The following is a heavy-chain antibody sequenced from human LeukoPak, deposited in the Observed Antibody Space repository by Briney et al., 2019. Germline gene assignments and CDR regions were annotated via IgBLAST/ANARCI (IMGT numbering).Heavy chain of an antibody. Sequence: SETLSLTCTVSGGSIISSSFWWGWIRQPPGKGLEWIGSIYYSGVSYYNTPLKSRVTISVDTSKNQFSLKLSSVTAADTAVYYCAGNYYGSGSYYSEDRYWGQGTLVTVSS. V-gene: IGHV4-39*01. CDR1: GGSIISSSFW. CDR3: AGNYYGSGSYYSEDRY. J-gene: IGHJ4*02. CDR2: IYYSGVS. D-gene: IGHD3-10*01.